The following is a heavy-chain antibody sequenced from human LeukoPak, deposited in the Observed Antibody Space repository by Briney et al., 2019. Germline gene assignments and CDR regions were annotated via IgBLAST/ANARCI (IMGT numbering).Heavy chain of an antibody. D-gene: IGHD1-1*01. CDR3: ARGYRFFDY. J-gene: IGHJ4*02. V-gene: IGHV4-34*01. Sequence: SETLSLTCAVYGGSFSGYYWSWIRQPPGKGLEWIGEINHSGSTNYNPSLKSRVTISADTSKNQFSLKLSSVTAADTAVYYCARGYRFFDYWGQGTLVTVSS. CDR1: GGSFSGYY. CDR2: INHSGST.